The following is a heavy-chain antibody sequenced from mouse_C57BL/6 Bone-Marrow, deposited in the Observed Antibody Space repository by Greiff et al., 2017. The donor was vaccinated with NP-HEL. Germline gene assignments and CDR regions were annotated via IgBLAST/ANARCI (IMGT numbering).Heavy chain of an antibody. V-gene: IGHV1-80*01. J-gene: IGHJ2*01. CDR2: IYPGDGDT. Sequence: VQLQESGPELVKPGASVKISCKASGYAFSSSWMNWVKQRPGKGLEWIGQIYPGDGDTNYNGKFKGKATLTADTSSSTAYMQLSSLTSEDSAVYFGARYPYYFDYWGQGTTLTVSS. CDR1: GYAFSSSW. CDR3: ARYPYYFDY.